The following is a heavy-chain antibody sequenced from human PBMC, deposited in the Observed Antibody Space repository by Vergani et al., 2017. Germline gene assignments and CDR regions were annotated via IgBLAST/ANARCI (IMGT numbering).Heavy chain of an antibody. D-gene: IGHD3-9*01. CDR2: VYTSGMT. CDR1: GGSINTGAYY. CDR3: ARVMYRDEASTGYRLEGMDI. Sequence: QVQLQESGPRLVRPSQTLSLTCTVSGGSINTGAYYWSWIRQPAGKGLEWIGRVYTSGMTNYNPSLNSRVTMSVDTSKNQFSLKLRSVTAADTAVYFCARVMYRDEASTGYRLEGMDIWGQGTTVT. V-gene: IGHV4-61*02. J-gene: IGHJ6*02.